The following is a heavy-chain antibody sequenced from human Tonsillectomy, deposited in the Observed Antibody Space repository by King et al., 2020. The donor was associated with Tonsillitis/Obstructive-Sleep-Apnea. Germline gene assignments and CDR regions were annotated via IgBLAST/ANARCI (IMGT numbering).Heavy chain of an antibody. J-gene: IGHJ5*02. V-gene: IGHV4-31*03. CDR3: AREARHDFWSGYSAFNWFDP. CDR1: VGSIGSNVYY. D-gene: IGHD3-3*01. CDR2: IYNSGTT. Sequence: VQLQESGQGLVKPSQTLSLTSSFSVGSIGSNVYYWSWIRKPPVKGLGWIGNIYNSGTTYYNPSLKSRVIISVNTSKNQFSLKLTSVTAADTAVYYCAREARHDFWSGYSAFNWFDPWGQGTLVTVSS.